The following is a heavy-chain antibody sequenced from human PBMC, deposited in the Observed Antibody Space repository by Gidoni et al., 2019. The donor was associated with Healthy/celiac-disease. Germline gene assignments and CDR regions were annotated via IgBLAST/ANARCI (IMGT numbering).Heavy chain of an antibody. J-gene: IGHJ1*01. V-gene: IGHV1-24*01. CDR1: GYTLTELS. Sequence: QVQLVQSGAELTKPGASVKVSCKVSGYTLTELSMHWVRRAPGKGLEGMGGFDPEDGETIYAQKFQGRVTRTEDTSTDTAYMELSSLRSEDTAVYYCTTDRRWVLSPNFQHWGQGTLVTVSS. D-gene: IGHD2-8*02. CDR3: TTDRRWVLSPNFQH. CDR2: FDPEDGET.